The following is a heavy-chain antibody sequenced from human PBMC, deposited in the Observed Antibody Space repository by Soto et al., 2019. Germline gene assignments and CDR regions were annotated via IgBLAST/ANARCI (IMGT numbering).Heavy chain of an antibody. CDR3: ARDKGDYYGSGSYYNGWFDP. V-gene: IGHV4-4*02. CDR1: GGSISSSNW. D-gene: IGHD3-10*01. CDR2: IYHSGST. Sequence: SETLSLTCAVSGGSISSSNWWSWVRQPPGKGLEWIGEIYHSGSTNYNLSLKSRVTISVDKSKNQFSLKLSPVTAAGTAVYYCARDKGDYYGSGSYYNGWFDPWGQGTLVTVSS. J-gene: IGHJ5*02.